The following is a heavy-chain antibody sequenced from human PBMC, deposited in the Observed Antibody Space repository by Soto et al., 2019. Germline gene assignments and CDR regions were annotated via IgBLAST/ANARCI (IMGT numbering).Heavy chain of an antibody. CDR2: ISYDGSNK. D-gene: IGHD3-10*01. Sequence: QVQLVESGGGVVQPGRSLRLSCAASGFTFSSYGMHWVRQAPGKGLEWVAVISYDGSNKYYADSVKGRFTISRDNSKNTRYLQMNSLRAEDTAVYYCAKDQGMVRGVITYWGQGTLVTVSS. CDR3: AKDQGMVRGVITY. J-gene: IGHJ4*02. CDR1: GFTFSSYG. V-gene: IGHV3-30*18.